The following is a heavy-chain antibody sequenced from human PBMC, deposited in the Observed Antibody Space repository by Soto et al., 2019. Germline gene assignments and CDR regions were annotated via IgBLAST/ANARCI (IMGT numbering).Heavy chain of an antibody. Sequence: HGGSLRLSCAACGFAVSGSAMHWVRQASGKGLEWVGRIRSKANSYATAYAASVKGRFTISRDDSKNTAYLQMNSLKTEDTAVYYCTRFGCGGDCYLDAFDIWGQGTMVTVSS. D-gene: IGHD2-21*02. CDR3: TRFGCGGDCYLDAFDI. CDR1: GFAVSGSA. CDR2: IRSKANSYAT. J-gene: IGHJ3*02. V-gene: IGHV3-73*01.